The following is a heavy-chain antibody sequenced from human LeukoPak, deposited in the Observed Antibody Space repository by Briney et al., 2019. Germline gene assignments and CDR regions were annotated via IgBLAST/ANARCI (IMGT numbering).Heavy chain of an antibody. CDR1: GFTFSSYA. CDR3: ARVRGSYFFDF. V-gene: IGHV3-64*01. Sequence: PGGSLRLSCAASGFTFSSYAMYWVHQAPGKGLEYVSSISSNGGSTYYANSVKGRFTISRDNSKNTLSLQMGSLRPADMAVYYCARVRGSYFFDFWGQGTLVTVSS. D-gene: IGHD1-26*01. J-gene: IGHJ4*02. CDR2: ISSNGGST.